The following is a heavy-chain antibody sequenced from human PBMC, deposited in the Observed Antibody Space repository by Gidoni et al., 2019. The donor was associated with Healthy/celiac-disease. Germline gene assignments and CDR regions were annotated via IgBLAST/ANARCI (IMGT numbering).Heavy chain of an antibody. D-gene: IGHD5-12*01. CDR3: AKDRNYSGRLRSEPYYYYYYGMDV. Sequence: QVQLVESGGGVVQPGGSLRLSCAASGFTFSSYGMHWVRQAPGKGLGWVAFIRYDGSNKDYADSVKGRFTISRDNSKNTLYLQMNSLRAEDTAVYYCAKDRNYSGRLRSEPYYYYYYGMDVWGQGTTVTVSS. CDR1: GFTFSSYG. J-gene: IGHJ6*02. CDR2: IRYDGSNK. V-gene: IGHV3-30*02.